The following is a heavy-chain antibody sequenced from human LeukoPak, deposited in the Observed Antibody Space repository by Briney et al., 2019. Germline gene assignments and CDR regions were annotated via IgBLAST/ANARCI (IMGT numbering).Heavy chain of an antibody. V-gene: IGHV4-39*01. CDR2: IYYSGST. CDR3: ARHSYYYDSSDFYYFFDY. J-gene: IGHJ4*02. Sequence: SETLSLTCTVSGGSISSPSYYWGWIRQPPGKGLEWIGSIYYSGSTYYNPSLKSRVTISVDKSKNQFSLKLSSVTAADTAVYYCARHSYYYDSSDFYYFFDYWGQGTRVTVSS. D-gene: IGHD3-22*01. CDR1: GGSISSPSYY.